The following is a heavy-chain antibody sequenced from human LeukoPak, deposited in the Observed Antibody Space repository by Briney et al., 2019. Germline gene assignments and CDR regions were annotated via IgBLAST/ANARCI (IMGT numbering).Heavy chain of an antibody. D-gene: IGHD6-19*01. Sequence: PGGSLRLSCAASGFTFSSYAMSWVRQAPGKGLEWVSPISGSGSSTYYADSVKGRFTISRDNSKNTLYLQMNSLRAEDTAVYYCAIGVAVASPYYFDYWGQGTLVTVSS. CDR1: GFTFSSYA. V-gene: IGHV3-23*01. CDR2: ISGSGSST. CDR3: AIGVAVASPYYFDY. J-gene: IGHJ4*02.